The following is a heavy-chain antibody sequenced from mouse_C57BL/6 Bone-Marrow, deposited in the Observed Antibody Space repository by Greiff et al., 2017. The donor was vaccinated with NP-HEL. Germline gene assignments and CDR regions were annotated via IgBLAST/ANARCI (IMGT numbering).Heavy chain of an antibody. CDR1: GYAFSSSW. D-gene: IGHD1-1*01. V-gene: IGHV1-82*01. CDR2: IYPGDGDT. J-gene: IGHJ4*01. Sequence: QVQLQQSGPELVKPGASVKISCKASGYAFSSSWMNWVKQRPGKGLEWIGRIYPGDGDTNYNGKFKGKATLTAAKSSSTAYMQLSSLTSEDSAVYFCARRRSLYYGRAMDYWGQGTSVTVSS. CDR3: ARRRSLYYGRAMDY.